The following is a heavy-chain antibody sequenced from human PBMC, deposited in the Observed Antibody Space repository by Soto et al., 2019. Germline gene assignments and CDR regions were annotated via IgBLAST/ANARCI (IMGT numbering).Heavy chain of an antibody. CDR3: AKDNGSPIAEYFQH. CDR2: ISYDGSNK. V-gene: IGHV3-30*18. D-gene: IGHD1-26*01. J-gene: IGHJ1*01. CDR1: GFTFSSYG. Sequence: LRLSCAASGFTFSSYGMHWVRQAPGKGLEWVAVISYDGSNKYYADSVKGRFAISRDNSKNTLYLQMNSLRAEDTAVYYCAKDNGSPIAEYFQHWGQGTLVTVSS.